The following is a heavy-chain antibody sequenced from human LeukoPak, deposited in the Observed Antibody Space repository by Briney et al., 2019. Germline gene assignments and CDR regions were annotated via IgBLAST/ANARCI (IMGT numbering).Heavy chain of an antibody. Sequence: GGSLRLSCTTSGFNFSDTRMTWVRQAPGKGLEWVANINRDGTEKRFLASVEGRFTISRDNAKNSLDLRMRSLRPQDTAVYFCVRGDWYFDYWGQESWSPSPQ. CDR3: VRGDWYFDY. V-gene: IGHV3-7*04. D-gene: IGHD2-21*01. CDR2: INRDGTEK. CDR1: GFNFSDTR. J-gene: IGHJ4*01.